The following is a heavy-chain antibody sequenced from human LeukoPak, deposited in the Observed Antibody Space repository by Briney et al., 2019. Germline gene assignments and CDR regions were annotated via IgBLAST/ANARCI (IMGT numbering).Heavy chain of an antibody. CDR3: ARDQHYATDY. CDR2: VSGSGVNT. CDR1: GYRFTSYN. V-gene: IGHV1-46*03. J-gene: IGHJ4*02. Sequence: ASVKVSCKASGYRFTSYNIQWVRQAPGQGLEWMGMVSGSGVNTKYAQKFRDRVTMTSDTSTSTVYMELSSLMSGDTAVYYCARDQHYATDYWGQGTLVTV. D-gene: IGHD2-2*01.